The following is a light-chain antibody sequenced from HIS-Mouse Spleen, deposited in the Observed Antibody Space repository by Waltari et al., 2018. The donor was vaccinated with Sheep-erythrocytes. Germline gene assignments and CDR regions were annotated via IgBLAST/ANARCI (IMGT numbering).Light chain of an antibody. J-gene: IGLJ1*01. Sequence: QSALTQPRSVSGSPGQSVTISCTGTSSDVGGYNYVSWYQQHPGKAPKLMIYDVSKRPAGCLDRFSGSKLGNTVSLTICGLQAEDDAAYSCCTYAGSYNHVFATGTKVTVL. CDR2: DVS. CDR3: CTYAGSYNHV. CDR1: SSDVGGYNY. V-gene: IGLV2-11*01.